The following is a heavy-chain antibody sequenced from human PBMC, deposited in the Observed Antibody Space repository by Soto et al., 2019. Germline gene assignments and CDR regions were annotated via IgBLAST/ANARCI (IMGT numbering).Heavy chain of an antibody. CDR1: GFTFSNYG. CDR3: ARVYSSWYSDY. V-gene: IGHV3-33*01. J-gene: IGHJ4*02. D-gene: IGHD6-13*01. CDR2: IWYDGSNK. Sequence: QVQLVESGGGVVQPGRSLRLSCAASGFTFSNYGMHWVLQAPGKGLEWVAFIWYDGSNKYYADSVKGRFTISRDNSKNTLYLQMNSLSAEDTAVYYCARVYSSWYSDYWGQGTLVTVSS.